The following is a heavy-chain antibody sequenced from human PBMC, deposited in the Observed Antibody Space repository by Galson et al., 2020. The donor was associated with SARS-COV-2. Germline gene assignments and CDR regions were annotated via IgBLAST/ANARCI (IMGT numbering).Heavy chain of an antibody. J-gene: IGHJ3*01. V-gene: IGHV4-31*03. CDR3: ARAQHLKITFGGVGSGYYDV. Sequence: SETLSLTCIVSGVSMSSGGYYWARIRPHPGKGLEWIGYIYDSGRTQYNPSLKRRVTISRDTSKTHFSLNLNSVTAADTRVYYCARAQHLKITFGGVGSGYYDVWGRGTVVTVSS. CDR2: IYDSGRT. CDR1: GVSMSSGGYY. D-gene: IGHD3-16*01.